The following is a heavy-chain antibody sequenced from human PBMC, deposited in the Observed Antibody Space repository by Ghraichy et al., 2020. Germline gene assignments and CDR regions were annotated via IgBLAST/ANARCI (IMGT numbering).Heavy chain of an antibody. CDR3: ARDLPYCGGDCYRSQSWYFDL. CDR1: GFTFSDYY. J-gene: IGHJ2*01. Sequence: GGSLRLSCAASGFTFSDYYMSWIRQAPGKGLEWVSYISSSGSTIYYADSVKGRFTISRDNAKNSLYLQMNSLRAEDTAVYYCARDLPYCGGDCYRSQSWYFDLWGRGTLVTVSS. V-gene: IGHV3-11*01. D-gene: IGHD2-21*02. CDR2: ISSSGSTI.